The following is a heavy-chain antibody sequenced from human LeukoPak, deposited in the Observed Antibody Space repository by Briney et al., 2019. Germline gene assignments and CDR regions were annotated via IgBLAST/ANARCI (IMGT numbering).Heavy chain of an antibody. Sequence: SETLSLTCAVYGGSFSGYYWSWIRQPPGKGLEWIGEINHSGSTNYNPSLKSRVTISVDTSKNQFSLKLSSVTAADTAVYYCARRHASSWSRFDYWGQGTLVTVSS. V-gene: IGHV4-34*01. CDR2: INHSGST. CDR3: ARRHASSWSRFDY. CDR1: GGSFSGYY. D-gene: IGHD6-13*01. J-gene: IGHJ4*02.